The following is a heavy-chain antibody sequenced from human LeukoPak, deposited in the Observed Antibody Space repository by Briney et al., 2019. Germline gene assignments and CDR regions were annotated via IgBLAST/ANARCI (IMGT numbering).Heavy chain of an antibody. CDR1: GFTFSSYS. CDR3: ARDNPLGRGFDY. J-gene: IGHJ4*02. CDR2: ISSSSSYI. Sequence: PGGSLRLSCAASGFTFSSYSMNWVRQAPGKGLEWVSSISSSSSYIYYADSVKGRFTISRDNAKNSLYLQMNSLRAEDTAVYYCARDNPLGRGFDYWGQGTLVTVSS. V-gene: IGHV3-21*01. D-gene: IGHD1-14*01.